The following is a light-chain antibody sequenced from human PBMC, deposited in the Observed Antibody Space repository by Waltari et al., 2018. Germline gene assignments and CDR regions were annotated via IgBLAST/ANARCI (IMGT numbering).Light chain of an antibody. CDR1: SRAVGRYKS. CDR3: SSYTADTTRV. CDR2: DVN. Sequence: QSPLTQPASVSGSPGQSITISCSGTSRAVGRYKSVSWFQQLPGKAPKLMIYDVNNRPSGVSTRFSGSKSGNTASLTISGLQAEDEADYYCSSYTADTTRVFGGGTKLTVL. J-gene: IGLJ3*02. V-gene: IGLV2-14*03.